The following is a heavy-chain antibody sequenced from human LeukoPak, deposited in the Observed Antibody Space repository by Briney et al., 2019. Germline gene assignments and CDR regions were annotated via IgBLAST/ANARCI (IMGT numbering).Heavy chain of an antibody. Sequence: ASVQVSCQASGYTFTSYAMHWVRQAPGQRLEWMGWINAGNGNTKYSQKFQGRVTITRDTSASTAYMELSSLRSEDTAVYFCARDGYSGYDPTYYYYGMDVWGQGTTVTVSS. V-gene: IGHV1-3*01. D-gene: IGHD5-12*01. CDR2: INAGNGNT. CDR3: ARDGYSGYDPTYYYYGMDV. CDR1: GYTFTSYA. J-gene: IGHJ6*02.